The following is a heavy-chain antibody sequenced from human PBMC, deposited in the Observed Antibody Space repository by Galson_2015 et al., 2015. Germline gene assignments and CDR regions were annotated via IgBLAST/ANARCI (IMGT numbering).Heavy chain of an antibody. CDR1: GFTLSSPA. D-gene: IGHD1-14*01. Sequence: SLRLSRAASGFTLSSPALSWGRPAPGEGVEGVAAISGSGGSTYYADSVKGRFTISRDNSKNTLYLQMNSLRAEDAAVYYCAKDRTKPHWGQGTLVTVSS. V-gene: IGHV3-23*01. J-gene: IGHJ4*02. CDR2: ISGSGGST. CDR3: AKDRTKPH.